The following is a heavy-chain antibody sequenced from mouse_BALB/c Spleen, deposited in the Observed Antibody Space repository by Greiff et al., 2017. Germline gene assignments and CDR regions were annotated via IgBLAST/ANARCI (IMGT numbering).Heavy chain of an antibody. CDR3: ARSGGSYYFDY. CDR1: GYAFSSSW. Sequence: VQVVESGPELVKPGASVKISCKASGYAFSSSWMNWVKQRPGQGLEWIGRIYPGDGDTNYNGKFKGKATLTADKSSSTAYMQLSSLTSVDSAVYFCARSGGSYYFDYWGQGTTLTVSS. D-gene: IGHD3-1*01. J-gene: IGHJ2*01. V-gene: IGHV1-82*01. CDR2: IYPGDGDT.